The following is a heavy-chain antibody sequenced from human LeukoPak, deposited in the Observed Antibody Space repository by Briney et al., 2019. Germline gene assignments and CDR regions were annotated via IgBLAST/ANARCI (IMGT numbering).Heavy chain of an antibody. V-gene: IGHV3-33*06. Sequence: PGRSLRLSCAASGFTFSGYGMHWVRQAPGKGLEWAAVIWNDGSKKYYADSVKGRFTISRDNSKNTLYLQMNSLRAEDTAVYYCAKRLGDSIASFASWGQGTLVTVSS. D-gene: IGHD3-16*01. CDR3: AKRLGDSIASFAS. CDR1: GFTFSGYG. J-gene: IGHJ4*02. CDR2: IWNDGSKK.